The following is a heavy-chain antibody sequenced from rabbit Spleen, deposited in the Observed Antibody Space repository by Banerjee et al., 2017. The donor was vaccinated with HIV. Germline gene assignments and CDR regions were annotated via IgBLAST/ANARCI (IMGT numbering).Heavy chain of an antibody. J-gene: IGHJ3*01. CDR3: ARASSGAGATGYGYWGL. D-gene: IGHD6-1*01. CDR2: IYAGSSGSS. CDR1: GYSFNSIYY. Sequence: QSLEESGGDLGKPGASMTLTCTASGYSFNSIYYMSCVRQAPGKGLEWIACIYAGSSGSSYYASWAKGRFTISKTSSTTVTLQMTSLTAADTATYFCARASSGAGATGYGYWGLWGQGTLVTVS. V-gene: IGHV1S40*01.